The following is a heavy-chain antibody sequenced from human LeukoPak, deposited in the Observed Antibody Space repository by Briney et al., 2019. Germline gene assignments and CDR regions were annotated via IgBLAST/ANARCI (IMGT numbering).Heavy chain of an antibody. CDR1: GGSISSGGYY. J-gene: IGHJ5*02. CDR3: ARDDSSSWYSWFDP. CDR2: TYYSGST. D-gene: IGHD6-13*01. Sequence: DPSQTLSLTCTVSGGSISSGGYYWSWIRQHPGKGLEWIGYTYYSGSTYYNPSLKSRVTISVDTSKNQFSLKLSSVTAADTAVYYCARDDSSSWYSWFDPWGQGTLVTVSS. V-gene: IGHV4-31*03.